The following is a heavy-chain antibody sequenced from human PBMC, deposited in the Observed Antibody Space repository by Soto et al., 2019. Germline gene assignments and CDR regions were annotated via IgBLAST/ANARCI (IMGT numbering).Heavy chain of an antibody. CDR1: GYAFTTYG. V-gene: IGHV1-18*01. CDR3: ARGRYGDY. D-gene: IGHD3-10*01. CDR2: ISAHNGNT. J-gene: IGHJ4*02. Sequence: QVHLVQSGAEVKKPGASVKVSCKGSGYAFTTYGITWVRQAHGQGLEWMGWISAHNGNTNYAQKLQGRVTVTRDTXXXXXXXXXXSXXXXXTXVYYCARGRYGDYWGQGALVTVSS.